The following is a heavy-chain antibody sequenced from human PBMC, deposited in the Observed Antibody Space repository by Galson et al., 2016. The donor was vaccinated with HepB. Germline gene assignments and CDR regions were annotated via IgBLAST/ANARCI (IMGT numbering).Heavy chain of an antibody. Sequence: CKASGYNFRIFGITWVRQAPGQGLEWMGWIGAHNDRTNYAPKFQGTVTMTTDTSTSTAYVELRSLKSDDTAVYYCARAGAAATTHFDLWGQGTPVAVSS. D-gene: IGHD4-17*01. CDR2: IGAHNDRT. J-gene: IGHJ5*02. CDR3: ARAGAAATTHFDL. CDR1: GYNFRIFG. V-gene: IGHV1-18*01.